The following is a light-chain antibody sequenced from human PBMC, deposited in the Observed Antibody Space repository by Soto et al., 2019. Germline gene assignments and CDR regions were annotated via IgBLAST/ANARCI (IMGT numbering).Light chain of an antibody. Sequence: DIPMTQSPSSLSASVGDRVTITCQASQDISNYLNWYQQKPGKAPKLLIYDASNLETGVPSRFSGSGSGTDFTFTISSLQPEDIATYYCLQYDNLPFTFGPGTKVDIK. CDR1: QDISNY. CDR2: DAS. V-gene: IGKV1-33*01. J-gene: IGKJ3*01. CDR3: LQYDNLPFT.